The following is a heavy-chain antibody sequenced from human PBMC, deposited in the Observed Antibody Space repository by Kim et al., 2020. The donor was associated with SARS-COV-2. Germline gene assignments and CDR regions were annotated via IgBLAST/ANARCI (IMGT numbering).Heavy chain of an antibody. V-gene: IGHV3-11*01. D-gene: IGHD5-12*01. J-gene: IGHJ3*02. CDR1: GLSFSDSY. CDR3: ARSGNGYNAGGI. CDR2: ISTRGESI. Sequence: GGSLRLSCAASGLSFSDSYMNWVRQAPGKGLEWLSFISTRGESIFYADSVEGRFTISRDNSKNSLYLQMNYLRDEDTAVYYCARSGNGYNAGGIWGQG.